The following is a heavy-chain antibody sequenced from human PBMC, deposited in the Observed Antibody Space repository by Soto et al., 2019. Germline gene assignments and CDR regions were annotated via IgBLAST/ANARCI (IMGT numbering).Heavy chain of an antibody. J-gene: IGHJ4*02. CDR3: AKPGAVAAMGYHFDC. CDR1: GFTFSSYG. D-gene: IGHD6-19*01. Sequence: QVQLVESGGGVVQPGTSLRLSCAASGFTFSSYGIYWVRQAPGKGLEWVAVISHNGVNKQYADSVKGRFTISRDNSKNTLYLQMSSLRPDDTAFYYCAKPGAVAAMGYHFDCWGQGTLVTVSS. CDR2: ISHNGVNK. V-gene: IGHV3-30*18.